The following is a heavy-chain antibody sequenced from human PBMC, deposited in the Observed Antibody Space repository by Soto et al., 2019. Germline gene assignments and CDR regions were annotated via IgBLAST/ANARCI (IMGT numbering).Heavy chain of an antibody. Sequence: EVQLLESGGGLVQPGGSLRLSCAASGFTFSSYAMSWVRLAPGKGLEWVSAISGSGGSTYYADSVKGRFTISRDNTKKTLYLQMNSLRAKDTAVYYCAKGRRLVVVEAMGYWGQGTLVTVSS. V-gene: IGHV3-23*01. CDR1: GFTFSSYA. J-gene: IGHJ4*02. CDR2: ISGSGGST. CDR3: AKGRRLVVVEAMGY. D-gene: IGHD2-15*01.